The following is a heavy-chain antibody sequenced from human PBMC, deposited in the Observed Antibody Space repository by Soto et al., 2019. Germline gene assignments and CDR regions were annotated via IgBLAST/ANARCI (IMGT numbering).Heavy chain of an antibody. J-gene: IGHJ6*02. CDR2: MNPNSGNT. D-gene: IGHD6-6*01. CDR3: ARDQLNYYYYGMDV. CDR1: GYTFTSYD. V-gene: IGHV1-8*01. Sequence: QVQLVQSGAEVKKPGASVKVSCKASGYTFTSYDINWVRQATGQGLEWMGWMNPNSGNTGYAQKLQGRVTITRNTSISTAYMELSSLRSENTAVYYCARDQLNYYYYGMDVWGQGSRVTVSS.